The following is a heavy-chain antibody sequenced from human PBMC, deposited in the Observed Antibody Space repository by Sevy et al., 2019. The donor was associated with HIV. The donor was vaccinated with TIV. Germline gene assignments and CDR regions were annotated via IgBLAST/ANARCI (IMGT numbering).Heavy chain of an antibody. Sequence: ASVKVSCKASGGTFSNYAISWVRQAPGQGLEWMGGFIPMFDTANYAQKFQGKVTLTADGSTTTAYMELSSLRSDDTAVYYCAGSYFDSSGYSPLYYYGMDVWGQGTTVTV. D-gene: IGHD3-22*01. J-gene: IGHJ6*02. CDR2: FIPMFDTA. CDR1: GGTFSNYA. CDR3: AGSYFDSSGYSPLYYYGMDV. V-gene: IGHV1-69*13.